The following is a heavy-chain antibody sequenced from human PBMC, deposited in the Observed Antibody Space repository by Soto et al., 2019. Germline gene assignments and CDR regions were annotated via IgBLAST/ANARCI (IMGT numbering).Heavy chain of an antibody. J-gene: IGHJ4*02. CDR1: GGTFSSYT. V-gene: IGHV1-69*02. D-gene: IGHD6-13*01. CDR2: IIPILGIA. Sequence: QVQLVQSGAEVKKPGSSVKVSCKASGGTFSSYTISWVRQAPGQGLEWMGRIIPILGIANYAQKFQGRVPITADKSTSTAYMELSSLRSEDTAVYYCASLLIAAAGKGGYFDYCGQGTLVTVSS. CDR3: ASLLIAAAGKGGYFDY.